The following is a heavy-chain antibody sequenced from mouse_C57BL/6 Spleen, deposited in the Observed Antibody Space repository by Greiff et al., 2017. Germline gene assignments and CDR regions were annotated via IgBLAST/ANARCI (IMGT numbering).Heavy chain of an antibody. V-gene: IGHV5-6*02. J-gene: IGHJ2*01. CDR1: GFTFSSYG. Sequence: DVMLVESGGDLVKPGGSLKLSCAASGFTFSSYGMSWVRQTPDKRLEWVATISSGGSYTYYPDSVKGRFTISRDNAKNTLYLQMSSLKSEDTAMYYCARHEDYYGSSYVDYWGQGTTLTVSS. D-gene: IGHD1-1*01. CDR3: ARHEDYYGSSYVDY. CDR2: ISSGGSYT.